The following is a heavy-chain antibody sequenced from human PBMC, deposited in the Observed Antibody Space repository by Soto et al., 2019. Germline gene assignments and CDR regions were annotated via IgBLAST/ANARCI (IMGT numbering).Heavy chain of an antibody. CDR3: ARHRTEESAVYYFDS. CDR2: IYYSGST. CDR1: GGSISSSSYY. V-gene: IGHV4-39*01. D-gene: IGHD6-25*01. Sequence: QLQLQESGPGLVKPSETLSLTCTVSGGSISSSSYYWGWIRQPPGKGLEWIGSIYYSGSTYYNPSLKGRLTIPVDTSKNQFSLKLSSVTAADTAVYYCARHRTEESAVYYFDSWGQGTLVTVSS. J-gene: IGHJ4*02.